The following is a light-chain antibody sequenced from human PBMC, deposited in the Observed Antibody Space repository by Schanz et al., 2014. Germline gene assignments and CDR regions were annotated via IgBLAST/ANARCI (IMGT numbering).Light chain of an antibody. CDR2: DVS. CDR1: SSDVGGYNY. CDR3: CSYAGSPYV. J-gene: IGLJ1*01. Sequence: QSALTQPASVSGSPGQWITISCTGTSSDVGGYNYVSWYQQHPGKAPQLMIYDVSYRPSGVSNRFSGSKSGDTASLTISGLQAEDDADYYCCSYAGSPYVFGTGTKLTVL. V-gene: IGLV2-14*01.